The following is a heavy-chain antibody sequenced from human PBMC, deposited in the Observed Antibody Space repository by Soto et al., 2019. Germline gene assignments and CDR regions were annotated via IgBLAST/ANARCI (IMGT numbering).Heavy chain of an antibody. CDR1: EYSFTGHY. CDR3: ARGDSTDCSNGVCSFFYNHDMDV. CDR2: IDPKSGDT. J-gene: IGHJ6*02. Sequence: GASVKVSCKASEYSFTGHYLHWVRQAPGEGLEWMGWIDPKSGDTNYARKFKDRVTMTSDASISTAYLDLNRLTSDDTAIYYCARGDSTDCSNGVCSFFYNHDMDVWGQGTTVTVSS. D-gene: IGHD2-8*01. V-gene: IGHV1-2*02.